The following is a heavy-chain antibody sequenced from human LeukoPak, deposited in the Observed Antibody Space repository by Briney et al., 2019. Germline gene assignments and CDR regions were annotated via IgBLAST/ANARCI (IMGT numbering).Heavy chain of an antibody. CDR1: GFTFSNSY. V-gene: IGHV3-7*01. CDR3: ARDIVVVVAATGYYYYYMDV. CDR2: IKQDGSEK. Sequence: GGSLRLSCAASGFTFSNSYMSWVRQAPGKGLEWVANIKQDGSEKYYVDSVKGRFTISRDNAKNSLYLQMNSLRAEDTAVYYCARDIVVVVAATGYYYYYMDVWGKGTTVTVSS. D-gene: IGHD2-15*01. J-gene: IGHJ6*03.